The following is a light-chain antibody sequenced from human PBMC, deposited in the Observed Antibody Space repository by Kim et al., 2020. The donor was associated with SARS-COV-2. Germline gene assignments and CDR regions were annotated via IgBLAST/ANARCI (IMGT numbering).Light chain of an antibody. CDR2: YDS. CDR3: QVWDSSSDHPGVV. V-gene: IGLV3-21*04. J-gene: IGLJ2*01. CDR1: NIGSKR. Sequence: GKAARITCGGNNIGSKRVNWYQRKPGQAPVLVIYYDSDRPSGIPERFSGSNSGNTATLTISRVEAGDEADYYCQVWDSSSDHPGVVFGGGTQLTVL.